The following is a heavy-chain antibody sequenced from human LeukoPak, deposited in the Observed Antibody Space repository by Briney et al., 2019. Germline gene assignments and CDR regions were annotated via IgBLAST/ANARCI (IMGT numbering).Heavy chain of an antibody. CDR1: GGSISSYY. Sequence: SETLSLTCTVSGGSISSYYWSWIRQPPGKGLEWIGYIYYSGSTNYNPSLKSRVTISVDTSRNQFSLKLSSVTAADTAVYYCARVGYYESSGYYEYWGQGTLVTVSS. J-gene: IGHJ4*02. V-gene: IGHV4-59*01. CDR2: IYYSGST. D-gene: IGHD3-22*01. CDR3: ARVGYYESSGYYEY.